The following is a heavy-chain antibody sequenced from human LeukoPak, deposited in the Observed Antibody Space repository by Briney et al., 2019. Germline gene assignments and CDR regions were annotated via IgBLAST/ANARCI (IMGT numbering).Heavy chain of an antibody. CDR3: AKDRCSNGVGCYYYYMDV. CDR1: GFTFSSYE. D-gene: IGHD2-8*01. V-gene: IGHV3-48*03. J-gene: IGHJ6*03. CDR2: ISSSGSTI. Sequence: QPGGSLRLSCAASGFTFSSYEMNWVRQAPGKGLEWVSYISSSGSTIYYADSVKGRFSISRDSSKNILYLQMNSLRAEDTAVYYCAKDRCSNGVGCYYYYMDVWGKGTTVTISS.